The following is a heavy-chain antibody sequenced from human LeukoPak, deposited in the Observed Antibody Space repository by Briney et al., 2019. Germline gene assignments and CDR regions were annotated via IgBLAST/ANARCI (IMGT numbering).Heavy chain of an antibody. CDR1: GGSISGYY. D-gene: IGHD2-15*01. CDR2: IYYSGST. Sequence: SETLSLTCTVSGGSISGYYWSWIRQPPGKGLEWIGYIYYSGSTNYNPSLKSRVTISVDTSKNQFSLKLSSVTAADTAVYYCASQGRLFDYWGQGTLVTVSS. V-gene: IGHV4-59*12. J-gene: IGHJ4*02. CDR3: ASQGRLFDY.